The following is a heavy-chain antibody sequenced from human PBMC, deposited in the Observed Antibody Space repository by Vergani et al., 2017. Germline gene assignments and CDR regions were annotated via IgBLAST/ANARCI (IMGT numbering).Heavy chain of an antibody. D-gene: IGHD4-11*01. Sequence: QVQLQQWGAGLLKPSETLSLTCAVYGGSFSGYYWSWIRQPPGKGLEWIGEINHSGSTNYNPSLKSRVTISVDTSKNQFSLKLSSVTAADTAVYYCARVNTETNCHLYYYYYMDVWGQGTAVTVS. CDR1: GGSFSGYY. J-gene: IGHJ6*03. V-gene: IGHV4-34*01. CDR3: ARVNTETNCHLYYYYYMDV. CDR2: INHSGST.